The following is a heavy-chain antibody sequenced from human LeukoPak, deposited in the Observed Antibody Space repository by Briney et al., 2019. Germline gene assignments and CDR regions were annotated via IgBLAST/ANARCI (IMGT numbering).Heavy chain of an antibody. V-gene: IGHV3-15*01. CDR1: GFTFSNAW. J-gene: IGHJ4*02. CDR3: TTGDLWFGELYHY. D-gene: IGHD3-10*01. CDR2: IKSKTDGGTT. Sequence: PGGSLRLSCAASGFTFSNAWMSWVRQAPGKGLEWVGRIKSKTDGGTTDYAAPVKGRFTISRDDSKNTLYLQMNSLKTEDTAVYYCTTGDLWFGELYHYWGQGTLVTVSS.